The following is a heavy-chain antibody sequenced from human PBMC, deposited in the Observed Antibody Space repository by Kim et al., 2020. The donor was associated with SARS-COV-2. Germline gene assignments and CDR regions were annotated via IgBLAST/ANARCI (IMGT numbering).Heavy chain of an antibody. CDR3: ARLYSSSGYNWFDP. V-gene: IGHV4-34*01. Sequence: NPSLKSRVTISVDTSKHQFSLKLSSVTAADTAVYYCARLYSSSGYNWFDPWGQGTLVTVSS. J-gene: IGHJ5*02. D-gene: IGHD6-6*01.